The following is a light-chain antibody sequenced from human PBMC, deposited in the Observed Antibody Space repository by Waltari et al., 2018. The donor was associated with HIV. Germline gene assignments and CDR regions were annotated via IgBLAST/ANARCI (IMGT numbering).Light chain of an antibody. V-gene: IGLV1-40*01. CDR2: GNP. Sequence: QSQLTQPPSVSGAPGQRVTISCTGSRSNLGPGYHVHWYQQVPGTAPKLLIHGNPNRPSGVPDRFSGSKSGTSASLAITGLQAEDEADYYCQSYDNSLGIVFGSGTKVTVL. CDR3: QSYDNSLGIV. J-gene: IGLJ1*01. CDR1: RSNLGPGYH.